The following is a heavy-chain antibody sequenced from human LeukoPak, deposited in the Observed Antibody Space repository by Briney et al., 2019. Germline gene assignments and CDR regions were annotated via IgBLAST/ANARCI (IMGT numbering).Heavy chain of an antibody. D-gene: IGHD1-26*01. CDR2: INHSGST. CDR3: ARGPDSGSYYYYYYMDV. V-gene: IGHV4-34*01. CDR1: GGSFSGYY. Sequence: PSETLSLTCAVYGGSFSGYYWSWIRQPPGKGLEWIGEINHSGSTNYNPSLKSRVTISVDTSKNQFSLKLSSVTAADTAVYYCARGPDSGSYYYYYYMDVWGKGTTVTVSS. J-gene: IGHJ6*03.